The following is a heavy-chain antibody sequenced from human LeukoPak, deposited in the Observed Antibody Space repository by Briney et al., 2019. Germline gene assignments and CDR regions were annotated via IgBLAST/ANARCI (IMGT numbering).Heavy chain of an antibody. CDR1: GGSFSGYY. D-gene: IGHD5-12*01. CDR3: ARVRYRAYVPRYFFDY. J-gene: IGHJ4*02. V-gene: IGHV4-34*01. CDR2: INHSGST. Sequence: PSETLSLTCAVYGGSFSGYYWSWIRQPPGKGLEWIGEINHSGSTNYNPSLKSRVTISVDTSKNQFSLKLSPVTAADTAVYYCARVRYRAYVPRYFFDYWGQGTLVTVSS.